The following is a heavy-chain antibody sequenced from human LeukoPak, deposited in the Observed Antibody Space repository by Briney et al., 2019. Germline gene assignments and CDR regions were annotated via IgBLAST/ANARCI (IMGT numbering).Heavy chain of an antibody. Sequence: TGGSLRLSCKASGFTFSNYAMNWVRQAPGKGLEWVSSITSVSSYKYYADSVKGRFTISRDNAKNSLFLQMISLRAEDTAIYYCARDPTADDYWGQGTLVTVSS. J-gene: IGHJ4*02. CDR3: ARDPTADDY. CDR2: ITSVSSYK. D-gene: IGHD2-2*01. CDR1: GFTFSNYA. V-gene: IGHV3-21*01.